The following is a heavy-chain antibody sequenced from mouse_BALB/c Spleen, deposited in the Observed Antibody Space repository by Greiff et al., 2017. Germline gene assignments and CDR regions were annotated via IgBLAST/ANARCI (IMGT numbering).Heavy chain of an antibody. D-gene: IGHD2-12*01. CDR2: IYPGGGYT. V-gene: IGHV1-63*02. CDR1: GYTFTNYW. Sequence: QVQLKQSGAELVRPGTSVKISCKASGYTFTNYWLGWVKQRPGHGLEWIGDIYPGGGYTNYNEKFKGKATLTADTSSSTAYMQLSSLTSEDSAVYFCARRGYYRYFDVWGAGTTVTVSS. J-gene: IGHJ1*01. CDR3: ARRGYYRYFDV.